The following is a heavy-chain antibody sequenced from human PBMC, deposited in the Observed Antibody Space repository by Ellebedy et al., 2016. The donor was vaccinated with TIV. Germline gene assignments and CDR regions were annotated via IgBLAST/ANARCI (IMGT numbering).Heavy chain of an antibody. V-gene: IGHV1-8*01. J-gene: IGHJ4*02. CDR1: GYTFTNYD. CDR3: VRTMVRGVPTLDY. Sequence: ASVKVSXKASGYTFTNYDLNWVRQAAGQGLECLGWMNPNSGNTGYAQKFQGRVTMTRDTSTNTAYMELNSLRSEDTAVYYCVRTMVRGVPTLDYWGRGTLVTVSS. D-gene: IGHD3-10*01. CDR2: MNPNSGNT.